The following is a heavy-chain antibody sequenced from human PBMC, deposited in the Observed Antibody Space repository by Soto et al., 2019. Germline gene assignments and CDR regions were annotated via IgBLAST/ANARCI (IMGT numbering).Heavy chain of an antibody. J-gene: IGHJ5*02. CDR1: GYTFVSNG. V-gene: IGHV1-18*01. CDR3: ARASTVDYMGWFDP. CDR2: ISAYNGKT. Sequence: QVQLVQSGAEVKKPGASVKVSCKASGYTFVSNGISWVRQAPGQGLEWMGWISAYNGKTNYAQKLQGRVTMTTGTSTSTAYMELRSLRSDDTALYCSARASTVDYMGWFDPWGQGTLVTVSS. D-gene: IGHD4-4*01.